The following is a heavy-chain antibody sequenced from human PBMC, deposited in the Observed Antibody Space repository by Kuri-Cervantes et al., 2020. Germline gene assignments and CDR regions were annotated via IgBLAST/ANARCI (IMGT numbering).Heavy chain of an antibody. CDR3: AKEGYSSSWYWGSSYYYYYYGMDV. V-gene: IGHV3-30*18. CDR1: GFTFSSYG. Sequence: GGSLRLSCAASGFTFSSYGMHWVRQAPGKGLEWVAVISYDGSNKYYADSVKGRFTISRDNSKNTLYLQMNSLRAEDTAVYYCAKEGYSSSWYWGSSYYYYYYGMDVWGQGTTVTVSS. J-gene: IGHJ6*02. CDR2: ISYDGSNK. D-gene: IGHD6-13*01.